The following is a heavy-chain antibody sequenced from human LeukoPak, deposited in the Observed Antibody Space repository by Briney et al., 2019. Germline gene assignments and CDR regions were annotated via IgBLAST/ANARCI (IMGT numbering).Heavy chain of an antibody. J-gene: IGHJ4*02. D-gene: IGHD2-2*01. CDR2: ISWNSGSI. CDR3: AKGSPGSTTDGDFDY. CDR1: GFTFDDYA. Sequence: GRSLRLSCAASGFTFDDYAMHWVRQAPGKGLEWVSGISWNSGSIGYADSVTGRFTISRDNAKNSLYLQMNSLRAEDTALYYCAKGSPGSTTDGDFDYWGQGTLVTVSS. V-gene: IGHV3-9*01.